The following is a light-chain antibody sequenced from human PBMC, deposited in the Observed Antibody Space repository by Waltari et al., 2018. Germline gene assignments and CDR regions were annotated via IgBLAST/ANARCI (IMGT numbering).Light chain of an antibody. CDR2: GVS. Sequence: ENVLTQSPDTLSLSPGDRATLSCRASQTVSKAYLAWYQQKPGQPPRLIIYGVSNRATGIPDRFSGSGSGTDFTLTINRLEPEDFAVYYCQQYDRSPRTFGQGTQVDIK. J-gene: IGKJ1*01. V-gene: IGKV3-20*01. CDR1: QTVSKAY. CDR3: QQYDRSPRT.